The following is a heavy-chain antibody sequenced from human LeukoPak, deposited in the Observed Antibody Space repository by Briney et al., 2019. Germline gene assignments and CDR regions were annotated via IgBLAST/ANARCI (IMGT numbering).Heavy chain of an antibody. CDR3: AKDMGGGAAAGIGLGYFDY. CDR2: INPSGGST. V-gene: IGHV1-46*01. J-gene: IGHJ4*02. D-gene: IGHD6-13*01. Sequence: ASVKVSCKASGYTFTSYYMHWVRQAPGQGLEWMGIINPSGGSTSYAQKFQGRVTMTRDTSTSTVYMELSSLRAEDTALYYCAKDMGGGAAAGIGLGYFDYWGQGTLVTVSS. CDR1: GYTFTSYY.